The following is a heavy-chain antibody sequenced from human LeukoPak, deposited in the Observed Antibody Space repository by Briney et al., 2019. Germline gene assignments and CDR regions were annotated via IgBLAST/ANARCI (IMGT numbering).Heavy chain of an antibody. V-gene: IGHV1-18*01. Sequence: ASVTVSCKASGYTFTSYGISWVRQAPGQGLEWMGWISAYNGNTNYAQKLQGRVTMTTDTSTSTAYMELRSLRSDDTAVYYCAREGITIFPIRRDYYYYVDVWGKGTTVTVSS. CDR2: ISAYNGNT. D-gene: IGHD3-3*01. J-gene: IGHJ6*03. CDR1: GYTFTSYG. CDR3: AREGITIFPIRRDYYYYVDV.